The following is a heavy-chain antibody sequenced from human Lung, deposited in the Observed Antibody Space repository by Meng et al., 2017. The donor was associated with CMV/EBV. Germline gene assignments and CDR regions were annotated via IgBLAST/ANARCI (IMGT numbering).Heavy chain of an antibody. D-gene: IGHD3-10*01. V-gene: IGHV4-4*02. Sequence: QVPLRECGPALVKSSETLSLTCAVSGDSITNHNWWAWVRPPPGKGLEWIGEIPRRGSSAYNPSLKSRVSMSIDKSKNQFSLKLTSVTAADTAVYHCLRRSGGSVWGQGTLVTVSS. CDR2: IPRRGSS. CDR3: LRRSGGSV. J-gene: IGHJ1*01. CDR1: GDSITNHNW.